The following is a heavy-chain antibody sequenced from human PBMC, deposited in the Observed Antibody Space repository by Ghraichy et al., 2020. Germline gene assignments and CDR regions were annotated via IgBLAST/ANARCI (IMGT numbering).Heavy chain of an antibody. D-gene: IGHD4-23*01. CDR2: ITASSRFI. V-gene: IGHV3-48*01. CDR3: ARGSTVVRYYYYDGMDV. Sequence: GGSLRLSCIGSGFSFSSYSMNWVRQAPGKGLEWVSYITASSRFISYADSVKGRSTVSRDNGQNSLYLQMNSLRAEDTALYFCARGSTVVRYYYYDGMDVWGQGTTVTVSS. J-gene: IGHJ6*02. CDR1: GFSFSSYS.